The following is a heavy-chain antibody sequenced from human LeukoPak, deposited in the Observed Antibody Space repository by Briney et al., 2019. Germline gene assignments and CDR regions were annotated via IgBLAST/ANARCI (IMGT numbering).Heavy chain of an antibody. CDR2: ISSSGSTI. CDR3: ARGKTGYSSGWYSDY. CDR1: GFTFSSYE. D-gene: IGHD6-19*01. J-gene: IGHJ4*02. V-gene: IGHV3-48*03. Sequence: GGSLRLSCAASGFTFSSYEMNWVRQAPGKGLEWVSYISSSGSTIYYADSVKGRFTISRDYAKNSLYLQMNSLRAEDTAVYYCARGKTGYSSGWYSDYWGQGTLVTVSS.